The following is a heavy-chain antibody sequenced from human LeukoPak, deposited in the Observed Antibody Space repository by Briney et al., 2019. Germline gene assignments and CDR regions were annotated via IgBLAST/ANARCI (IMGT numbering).Heavy chain of an antibody. CDR1: GYTFTSYG. CDR3: ARVCSSTSCYYYYYYYMDV. CDR2: ISAYNGNT. V-gene: IGHV1-18*01. Sequence: GASVKVSCKASGYTFTSYGISWVRQAPGQGLEWRGWISAYNGNTNYAQKLQGRVTMTTDTSTSTAYMELRSLRSDDTAVYYCARVCSSTSCYYYYYYYMDVWGKGTTVTVSS. J-gene: IGHJ6*03. D-gene: IGHD2-2*01.